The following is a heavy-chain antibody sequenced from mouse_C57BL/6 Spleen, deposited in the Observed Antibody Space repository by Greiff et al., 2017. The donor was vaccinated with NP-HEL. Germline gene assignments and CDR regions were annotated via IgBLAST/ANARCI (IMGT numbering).Heavy chain of an antibody. CDR2: IDPETGGT. J-gene: IGHJ2*01. D-gene: IGHD1-1*01. V-gene: IGHV1-15*01. CDR3: TRAYYGSEDYFDY. CDR1: GYTFTDYE. Sequence: VQLQQSGAELVRPGASVTLSCKASGYTFTDYEMHWVKQTPVHGLEWIGAIDPETGGTAYNQKFKGKAILTADKSSSTAYMELRSLTSEDSAVYYCTRAYYGSEDYFDYWGQGTTLTVSS.